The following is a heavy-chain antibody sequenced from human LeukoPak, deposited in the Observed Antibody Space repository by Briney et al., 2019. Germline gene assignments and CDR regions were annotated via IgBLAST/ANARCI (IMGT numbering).Heavy chain of an antibody. CDR1: GGSISSGGYY. V-gene: IGHV4-31*03. D-gene: IGHD6-19*01. J-gene: IGHJ4*02. Sequence: TSETLSLTCTVSGGSISSGGYYWSWIRQHPGKGLEWVGYIYYSGSTYYNPSLKSRVTISVDTSKNQFSLKLSSVTAADTAVYYCARGEVIAVAGTAISYYFDYWGQGTLVTVSS. CDR2: IYYSGST. CDR3: ARGEVIAVAGTAISYYFDY.